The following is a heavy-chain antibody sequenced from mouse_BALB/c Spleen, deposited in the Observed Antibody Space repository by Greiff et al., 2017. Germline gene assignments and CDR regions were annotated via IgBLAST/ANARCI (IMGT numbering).Heavy chain of an antibody. D-gene: IGHD1-1*01. J-gene: IGHJ3*01. CDR2: INPSNGRT. CDR1: GYTFTSYW. CDR3: ARWDYYGSSAFAY. V-gene: IGHV1S81*02. Sequence: QVQLQQPGAELVKPGASVKLSCKASGYTFTSYWMHWVKQRPGQGLEWIGEINPSNGRTNYNEKFKSKATLTVDKSSSTAYMQLSSLTSEDSAVYYCARWDYYGSSAFAYWGQGTLVTVSA.